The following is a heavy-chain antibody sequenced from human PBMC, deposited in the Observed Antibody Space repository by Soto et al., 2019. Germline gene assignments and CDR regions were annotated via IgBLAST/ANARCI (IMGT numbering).Heavy chain of an antibody. V-gene: IGHV1-18*04. Sequence: QIQVLQSGPEVRKPGTSVKVSCKASGHTLKKTGFSWVRQSPGQGLEWMGWIDADNGDTKYAQKSRDRVTLTTDTATRTAYMDMRALRSDDTAVYFCVVCPGIQTGGTCLDFWGQGTLVTVSS. CDR2: IDADNGDT. CDR1: GHTLKKTG. D-gene: IGHD3-16*01. CDR3: VVCPGIQTGGTCLDF. J-gene: IGHJ4*01.